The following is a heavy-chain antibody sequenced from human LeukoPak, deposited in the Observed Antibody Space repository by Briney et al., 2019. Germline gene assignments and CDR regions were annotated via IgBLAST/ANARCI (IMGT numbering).Heavy chain of an antibody. J-gene: IGHJ4*02. CDR1: GYSISSGYY. CDR3: ARASYSYDINGWVPFDY. Sequence: SETLSLTCTVSGYSISSGYYWGWIRQPPGKGLEWIGSIYHSGSTYYNPSLKSRVTISVDTSKNQFSLKLSSVTAADTAVYYCARASYSYDINGWVPFDYWGQGTLVTVSS. CDR2: IYHSGST. V-gene: IGHV4-38-2*02. D-gene: IGHD3-22*01.